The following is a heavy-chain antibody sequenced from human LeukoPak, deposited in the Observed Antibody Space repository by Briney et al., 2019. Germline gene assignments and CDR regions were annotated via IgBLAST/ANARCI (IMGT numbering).Heavy chain of an antibody. V-gene: IGHV1-58*02. CDR1: GFTFTSSD. CDR2: VVVGSGNT. Sequence: GASVKVSCKASGFTFTSSDMQWVRRARGPRLEWIGWVVVGSGNTNYAQMFQERVTITRDMSTSTAYMELSSLSSEDTAVYYCAADFDPWGQGTLVTVSS. CDR3: AADFDP. J-gene: IGHJ5*02.